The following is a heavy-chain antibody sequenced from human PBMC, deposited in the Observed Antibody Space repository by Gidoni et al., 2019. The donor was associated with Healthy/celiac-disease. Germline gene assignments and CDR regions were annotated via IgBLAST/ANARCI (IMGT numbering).Heavy chain of an antibody. J-gene: IGHJ6*02. CDR1: GFTFSSYA. D-gene: IGHD6-13*01. CDR2: ISGSGGST. V-gene: IGHV3-23*01. CDR3: AKPGIAAAGTPYYYYGMDV. Sequence: EVQLLESGGGLVQPGGSLRLSCAASGFTFSSYAMSWVRQAPGKGLEWVSAISGSGGSTYYADSVKGRFTISRDNSKNTLYLQMNSLRAEDTAVYYCAKPGIAAAGTPYYYYGMDVWGQGTTVTVSS.